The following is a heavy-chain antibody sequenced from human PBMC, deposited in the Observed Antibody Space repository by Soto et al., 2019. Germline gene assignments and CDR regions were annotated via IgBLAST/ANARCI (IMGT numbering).Heavy chain of an antibody. V-gene: IGHV1-8*01. CDR2: TNPNSGNT. Sequence: ASVKVSCKASGYTFTSYDINWVRQATGQGLEWMGWTNPNSGNTGYAQRFQGRVTMTRNTSISTAYMELSSLRSEDTAVYYCARNIVVVPAAMRMGARSRKFDPWGQGTLVTVSS. CDR3: ARNIVVVPAAMRMGARSRKFDP. D-gene: IGHD2-2*01. J-gene: IGHJ5*02. CDR1: GYTFTSYD.